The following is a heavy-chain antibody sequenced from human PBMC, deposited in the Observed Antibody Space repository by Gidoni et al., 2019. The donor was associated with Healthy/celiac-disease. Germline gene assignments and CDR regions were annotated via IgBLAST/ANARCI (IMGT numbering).Heavy chain of an antibody. CDR2: IWYDGSNK. J-gene: IGHJ5*02. V-gene: IGHV3-33*01. D-gene: IGHD4-4*01. CDR1: GFTFSSYG. CDR3: ARDLVYSNP. Sequence: QVQLVESGGGVVQPGRSLRLSCAASGFTFSSYGMHWVRQAPGKGLEWVAVIWYDGSNKYYADSVKGRFTISRDNSKNTLYLQMNSLRAEDTAVYYCARDLVYSNPWGQGTLVTVSS.